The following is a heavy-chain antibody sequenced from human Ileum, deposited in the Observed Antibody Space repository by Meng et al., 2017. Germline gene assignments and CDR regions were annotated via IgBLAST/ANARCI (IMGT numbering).Heavy chain of an antibody. V-gene: IGHV4-34*01. CDR3: VASKWSSNF. Sequence: VQLQQRGAGLLKPSVTLALTCAVYGGCFSDFYWTWVRQAPGKGLEWIGEISQTGHIHYNPSLGGRVTMSVDTSKSQFSLKLISVTAADAGVYFCVASKWSSNFWGQGSLVTVSS. D-gene: IGHD2-15*01. J-gene: IGHJ4*02. CDR1: GGCFSDFY. CDR2: ISQTGHI.